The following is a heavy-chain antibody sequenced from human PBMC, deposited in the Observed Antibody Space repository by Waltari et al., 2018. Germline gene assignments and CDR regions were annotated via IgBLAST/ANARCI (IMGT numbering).Heavy chain of an antibody. Sequence: QVQLVESGGGVVQPGRSLRLSCAASGFTFSSYGMHWVRPAPGKGREWVAVIWYDGSNKYYADSVKGRFTMSRDNSKNTVYLQMNSLRAEDTAVYYCGRGPHIVVVTAIDYWGQGTLVTVSS. CDR2: IWYDGSNK. CDR1: GFTFSSYG. CDR3: GRGPHIVVVTAIDY. V-gene: IGHV3-33*01. J-gene: IGHJ4*02. D-gene: IGHD2-21*02.